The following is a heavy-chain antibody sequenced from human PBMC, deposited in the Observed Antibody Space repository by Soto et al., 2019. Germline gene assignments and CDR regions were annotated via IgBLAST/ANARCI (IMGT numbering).Heavy chain of an antibody. CDR3: AREGYYGAGSYYNYYYGTDV. CDR2: IYYSGST. J-gene: IGHJ6*02. CDR1: GGSISSYY. D-gene: IGHD3-10*01. V-gene: IGHV4-59*01. Sequence: SETLSLTCTVSGGSISSYYWSWIRQPPGKGLEWIGYIYYSGSTNYNPSPKSRVTISVDTSKNQFSLKLSSVTAADTAVYYCAREGYYGAGSYYNYYYGTDVWGQGTTVTVSS.